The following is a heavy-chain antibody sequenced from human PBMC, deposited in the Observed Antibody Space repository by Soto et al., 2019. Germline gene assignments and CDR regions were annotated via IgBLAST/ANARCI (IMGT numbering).Heavy chain of an antibody. D-gene: IGHD1-1*01. CDR2: INVTKT. J-gene: IGHJ4*02. Sequence: VKVSCKAAGYSFPTYGISFVRQAPGQGLQWMGWINVTKTNYSQNFQGRITLTTETDPSPADMDLTNRGFDDTALFYGARDIDWNLDYVGQGTLVTVSS. CDR3: ARDIDWNLDY. CDR1: GYSFPTYG. V-gene: IGHV1-18*01.